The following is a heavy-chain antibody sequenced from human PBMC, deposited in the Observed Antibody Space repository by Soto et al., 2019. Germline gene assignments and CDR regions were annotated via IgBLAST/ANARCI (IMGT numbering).Heavy chain of an antibody. V-gene: IGHV3-30*18. CDR1: GFTFSSYG. CDR2: ISYDGSNK. Sequence: GGSLRLSCAASGFTFSSYGMHWVRQAPGKGLEWVAVISYDGSNKYYADSVKGRFTISRDNSKNTLYLQMNSLRAEDTAVYYCAKDGPCSSTSCYRRWDYYYYMDVWGKGTTVTVSS. J-gene: IGHJ6*03. CDR3: AKDGPCSSTSCYRRWDYYYYMDV. D-gene: IGHD2-2*01.